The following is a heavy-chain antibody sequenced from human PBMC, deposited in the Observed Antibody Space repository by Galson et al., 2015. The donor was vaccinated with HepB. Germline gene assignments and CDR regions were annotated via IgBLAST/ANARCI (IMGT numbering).Heavy chain of an antibody. J-gene: IGHJ6*03. CDR3: ARGGGLYCTSDSCSFPFFHFYYMDV. CDR1: GYTFTDYG. CDR2: ISGYNGNT. V-gene: IGHV1-18*01. Sequence: SVKVSCKASGYTFTDYGISWARQAPGQGLEWMGWISGYNGNTHYAQKVQGRVTMTTDTSTSTAYMELTSLRSDDTAVYYCARGGGLYCTSDSCSFPFFHFYYMDVWGEGTAVTVSS. D-gene: IGHD2-2*01.